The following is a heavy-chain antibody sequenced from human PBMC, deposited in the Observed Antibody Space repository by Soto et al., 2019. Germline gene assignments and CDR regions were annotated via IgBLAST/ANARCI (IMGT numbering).Heavy chain of an antibody. CDR2: INNVASII. CDR1: GINFNNYW. CDR3: ARDEGRGLKY. J-gene: IGHJ4*02. V-gene: IGHV3-74*03. Sequence: EVQLVESGGGLIQPGGSLRLSCAVSGINFNNYWMHWIRQTPGKGLDWVSHINNVASIIKYADSVRGRFTISRDNAGNPLYLQMNSLGVEDTATYYCARDEGRGLKYWGQGTSVTVSS.